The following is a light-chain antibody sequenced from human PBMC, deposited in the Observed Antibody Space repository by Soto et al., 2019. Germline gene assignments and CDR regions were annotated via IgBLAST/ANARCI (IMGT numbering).Light chain of an antibody. CDR2: AAS. Sequence: DIQMTQSPSSLSASVGDRVTITCRASQSISSYLNWYQQKPGKAPKLLIYAASSLPSGVPSRFSVSGSGTDFTLTISSLQPEDFATYYCQQSYSTPFTFGPGTKADIK. V-gene: IGKV1-39*01. J-gene: IGKJ3*01. CDR3: QQSYSTPFT. CDR1: QSISSY.